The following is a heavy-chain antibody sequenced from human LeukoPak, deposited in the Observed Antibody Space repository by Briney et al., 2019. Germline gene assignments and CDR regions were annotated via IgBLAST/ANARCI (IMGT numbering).Heavy chain of an antibody. Sequence: SETLSLTCTVSGGSISSYYWSWIRQPAAKGLAWIGYIYYSGSTNYNPSLKSRVTMSIDTSKNHFSLKVASVTAADTAVYYCGRHFPETGRDEQPLEYWGQGSLFTVSS. CDR3: GRHFPETGRDEQPLEY. CDR1: GGSISSYY. J-gene: IGHJ4*02. CDR2: IYYSGST. V-gene: IGHV4-59*08. D-gene: IGHD3-10*01.